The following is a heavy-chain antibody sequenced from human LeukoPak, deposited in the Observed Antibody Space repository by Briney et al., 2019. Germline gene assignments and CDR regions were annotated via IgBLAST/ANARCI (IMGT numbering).Heavy chain of an antibody. CDR3: ARDGAPDAHCSSTSCAIR. D-gene: IGHD2-2*01. J-gene: IGHJ4*02. CDR2: IKQDGSEK. V-gene: IGHV3-7*01. Sequence: PGGSLRLSCAASGFTFSSYWMNWVRQAPGKGLEWVANIKQDGSEKYYVDSVKGRFTISRDNAKNSLYLQMTSLRAEDTAVYYCARDGAPDAHCSSTSCAIRWGQGTLVTVSS. CDR1: GFTFSSYW.